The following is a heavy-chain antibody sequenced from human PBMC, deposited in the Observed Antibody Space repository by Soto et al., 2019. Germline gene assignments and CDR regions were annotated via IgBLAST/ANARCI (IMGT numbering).Heavy chain of an antibody. V-gene: IGHV3-15*01. J-gene: IGHJ4*02. CDR3: TTTGYNWNSGFDY. CDR2: IKSKTDGGTT. D-gene: IGHD1-1*01. Sequence: GGSLRLSCAASGFTFSNAWMSWVRQAPGKGLEWVGRIKSKTDGGTTDYAAPVKGRFTISRDDSKNTLYLQMNSLKTEDPAVYYCTTTGYNWNSGFDYWGQGTLVTVSS. CDR1: GFTFSNAW.